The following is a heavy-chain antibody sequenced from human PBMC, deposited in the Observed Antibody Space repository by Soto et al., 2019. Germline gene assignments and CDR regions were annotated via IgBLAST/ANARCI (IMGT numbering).Heavy chain of an antibody. CDR2: ISFDGSRK. D-gene: IGHD3-22*01. CDR1: GFTFRTFG. CDR3: ARETYYYDSSGYYFDLDY. V-gene: IGHV3-30-3*01. Sequence: QVQLVESGGGVVQPGRSLRLSCGVCGFTFRTFGMHWVRQAPGKGLEWVAVISFDGSRKYHADSVKGRFTISRDNSKNTLYLQMNSLRAEDTAVYYCARETYYYDSSGYYFDLDYWGQGTLVTVSS. J-gene: IGHJ4*02.